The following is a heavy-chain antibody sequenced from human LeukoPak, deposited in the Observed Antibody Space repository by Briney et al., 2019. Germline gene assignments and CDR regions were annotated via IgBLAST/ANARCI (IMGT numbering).Heavy chain of an antibody. D-gene: IGHD6-19*01. CDR3: AREGAGIFRGLDY. J-gene: IGHJ4*02. CDR1: GFTFSSYG. V-gene: IGHV3-33*01. Sequence: PGGSLRLSCAASGFTFSSYGMHWVRQAPGKGLEWVAVIWYDGSDKYYADSVKGRFTISRANSKNTLYLQMNSLRAEDTAVYYCAREGAGIFRGLDYWGQGTLVTVSS. CDR2: IWYDGSDK.